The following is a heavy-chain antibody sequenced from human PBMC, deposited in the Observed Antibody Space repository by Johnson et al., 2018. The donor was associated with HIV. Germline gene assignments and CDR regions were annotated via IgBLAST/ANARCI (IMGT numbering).Heavy chain of an antibody. CDR1: GFTFSDYA. D-gene: IGHD6-19*01. CDR2: ISYDGSNK. V-gene: IGHV3-30*04. J-gene: IGHJ3*02. Sequence: QVLLVESGGGVVQPGRSLRLSCAASGFTFSDYAMHWVRQAPGKGLEWVAVISYDGSNKYYADSVKGRFTISRDNSKNTLYLQMNSLRAEDTAVFYCGMAGVEDAAFDIWGQGTMVTVSS. CDR3: GMAGVEDAAFDI.